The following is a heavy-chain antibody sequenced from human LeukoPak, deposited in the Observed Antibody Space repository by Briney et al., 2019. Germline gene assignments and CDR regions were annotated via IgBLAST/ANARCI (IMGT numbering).Heavy chain of an antibody. CDR2: IIPIFGTA. D-gene: IGHD3-10*01. CDR3: AANFGGSGSNLHY. J-gene: IGHJ4*02. CDR1: GGTFSSYA. V-gene: IGHV1-69*13. Sequence: GASVEVSCKASGGTFSSYAISWVRQAPGQGLEWMGGIIPIFGTANYAQKFQGRVTITADESTSTAYMELSSLRSEDTAVYYCAANFGGSGSNLHYWGQGTLVTVSS.